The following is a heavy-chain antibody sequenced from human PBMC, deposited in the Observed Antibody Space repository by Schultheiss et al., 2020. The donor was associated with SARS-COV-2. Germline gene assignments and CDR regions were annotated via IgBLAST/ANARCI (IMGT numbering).Heavy chain of an antibody. CDR2: ISGGST. CDR3: ARLGCSSTSCYTTDY. Sequence: GESLKISCAASGFTVSSNEMSWVRQAPGKGLEWVSSISGGSTYYADSRKGRFTISRDNSKNTLHLQMNSLRAEDTAVYYCARLGCSSTSCYTTDYWGQGTLVTVSS. D-gene: IGHD2-2*02. CDR1: GFTVSSNE. J-gene: IGHJ4*02. V-gene: IGHV3-38-3*01.